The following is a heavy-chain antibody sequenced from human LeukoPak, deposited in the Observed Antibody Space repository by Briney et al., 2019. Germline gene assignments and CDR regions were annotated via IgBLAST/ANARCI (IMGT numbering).Heavy chain of an antibody. CDR3: ARVGSAGYYDCSGYYPFDY. V-gene: IGHV1-69*04. D-gene: IGHD3-22*01. CDR2: IIPILGIA. Sequence: SVKVSCKASGGTFSSYAISWVRQAPGQGLEWMGRIIPILGIANYAQKFQGRVTITADKSTSTAYMELSSLRSEDTAVYYCARVGSAGYYDCSGYYPFDYWGQGTLVTVSS. J-gene: IGHJ4*02. CDR1: GGTFSSYA.